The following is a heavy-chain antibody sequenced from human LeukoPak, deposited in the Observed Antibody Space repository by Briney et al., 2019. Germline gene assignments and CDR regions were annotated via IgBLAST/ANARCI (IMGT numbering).Heavy chain of an antibody. D-gene: IGHD2-8*01. J-gene: IGHJ3*01. CDR2: VYRSGGT. CDR1: GDSISDKYW. V-gene: IGHV4-4*02. CDR3: GRHANGDSSAAFDL. Sequence: SETLSLTCAVSGDSISDKYWWRWVRQFPDKGLEWIGEVYRSGGTSYNPSLKSRVTVSIDYSKNQFSLNLRSVIAADTAVYYCGRHANGDSSAAFDLWGQGTMVVVSS.